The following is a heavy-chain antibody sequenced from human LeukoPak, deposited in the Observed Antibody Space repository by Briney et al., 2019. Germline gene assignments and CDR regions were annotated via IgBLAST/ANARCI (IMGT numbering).Heavy chain of an antibody. J-gene: IGHJ4*02. CDR2: IYYSGST. V-gene: IGHV4-30-4*01. D-gene: IGHD1-26*01. Sequence: PSQTLSLTCTVSGGSITSGDYYWRWIRQPPGKGLEWIGYIYYSGSTHYNPSLRSRVTISVDTSKNQFSLRLSSVTAADTAIYYCARDALGPTPDWGQGTLVTVSS. CDR3: ARDALGPTPD. CDR1: GGSITSGDYY.